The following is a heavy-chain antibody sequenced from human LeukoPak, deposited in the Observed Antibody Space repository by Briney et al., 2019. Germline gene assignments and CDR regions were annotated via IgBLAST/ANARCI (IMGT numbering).Heavy chain of an antibody. CDR3: AKGANTLTTPDYYFYGMDV. CDR1: GYTFTDYY. Sequence: ASVKVSCKASGYTFTDYYIYWVRQAPGQGLEWMGRIVPNNGDTNYAQKFQARVTMTRVMSISTAYMELSRLRSDDTAVYYCAKGANTLTTPDYYFYGMDVWGQGTTVTVSS. J-gene: IGHJ6*02. CDR2: IVPNNGDT. D-gene: IGHD4-17*01. V-gene: IGHV1-2*06.